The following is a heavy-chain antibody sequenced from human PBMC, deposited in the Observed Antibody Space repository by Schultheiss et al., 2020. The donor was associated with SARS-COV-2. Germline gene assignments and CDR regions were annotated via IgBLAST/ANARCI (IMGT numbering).Heavy chain of an antibody. CDR2: IYHSGST. D-gene: IGHD3-10*01. Sequence: SETLSLTCAVYGGSFSGYYWSWIRQPPGKGLEWIGEIYHSGSTNYNPSLKSRVTISVDTTKNHFSLKLNSVTAADTAVYYCARFNYGPPHYYYAMDVWGQGTTVTVSS. J-gene: IGHJ6*02. CDR1: GGSFSGYY. V-gene: IGHV4-34*01. CDR3: ARFNYGPPHYYYAMDV.